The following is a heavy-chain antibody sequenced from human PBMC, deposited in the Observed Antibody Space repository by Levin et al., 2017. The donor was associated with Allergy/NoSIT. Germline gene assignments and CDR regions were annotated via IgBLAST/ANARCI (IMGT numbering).Heavy chain of an antibody. Sequence: GGSLRLSCAASGFTVSSNYMSWVRQAPGKGLEWVSVIYSGGSTYYADSVKGRFTIPRDNSKNTLYLQMNSLRAEDTAVYYCASRSSGYYRDYYDYGMDVWGQGTTVTVSS. CDR3: ASRSSGYYRDYYDYGMDV. D-gene: IGHD3-22*01. CDR1: GFTVSSNY. V-gene: IGHV3-53*01. J-gene: IGHJ6*02. CDR2: IYSGGST.